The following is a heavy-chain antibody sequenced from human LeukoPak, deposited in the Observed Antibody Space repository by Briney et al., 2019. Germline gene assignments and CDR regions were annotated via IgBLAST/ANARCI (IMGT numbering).Heavy chain of an antibody. V-gene: IGHV4-30-2*01. Sequence: SQTLSLTCAVSGGSISSGGYSWSWIRQPPGKGLEWIGYIYHSGSTYYNPSLKSRVTISVDTSKNQFSLKLSSVTAADTAVYYCARETGVCSSTSCYSRTYGMDVWGQGTTVTVSS. CDR1: GGSISSGGYS. CDR2: IYHSGST. CDR3: ARETGVCSSTSCYSRTYGMDV. J-gene: IGHJ6*02. D-gene: IGHD2-2*01.